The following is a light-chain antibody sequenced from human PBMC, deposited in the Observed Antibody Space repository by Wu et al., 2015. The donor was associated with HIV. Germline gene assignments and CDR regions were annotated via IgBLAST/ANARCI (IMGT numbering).Light chain of an antibody. V-gene: IGKV3-11*01. J-gene: IGKJ2*01. Sequence: EIVLTQSPVTLSLSPGERATLSCRASQTISTFLAWFQQKPGQAPRLLISGASNRATGIPARFSGSGSETDFTLTISSLEPEDFAVYYCQQRSNWPFTFGQGTKLE. CDR2: GAS. CDR3: QQRSNWPFT. CDR1: QTISTF.